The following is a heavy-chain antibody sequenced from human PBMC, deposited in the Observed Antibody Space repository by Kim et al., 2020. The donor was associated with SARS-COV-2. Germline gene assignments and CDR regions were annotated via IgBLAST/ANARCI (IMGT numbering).Heavy chain of an antibody. CDR1: GYTFTGYY. D-gene: IGHD3-10*01. J-gene: IGHJ6*02. CDR2: INPNSGGT. CDR3: ARDRARITMVRGVLYGMDV. Sequence: ASVKVSCKASGYTFTGYYMHWVRQAPGQGLEWMGWINPNSGGTNYAQKFQGWVTMTRDTSISTAYMELSRLRSDDTAVYYCARDRARITMVRGVLYGMDVWGQGTTVTVSS. V-gene: IGHV1-2*04.